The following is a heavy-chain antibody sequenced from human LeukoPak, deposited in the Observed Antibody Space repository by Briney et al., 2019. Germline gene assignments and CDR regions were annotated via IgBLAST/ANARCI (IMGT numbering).Heavy chain of an antibody. J-gene: IGHJ4*02. Sequence: GGSLRLSCAASGFTFSDYYMSWIRQAPGKGLEWVSYISSSGSTIYYADSVKGRFTISRDNAKNTLYLQMNSLRAEDTAVYYCAKDGSMITSDGDFDYWGQGTLVTVSS. CDR3: AKDGSMITSDGDFDY. D-gene: IGHD3-16*01. CDR2: ISSSGSTI. V-gene: IGHV3-11*01. CDR1: GFTFSDYY.